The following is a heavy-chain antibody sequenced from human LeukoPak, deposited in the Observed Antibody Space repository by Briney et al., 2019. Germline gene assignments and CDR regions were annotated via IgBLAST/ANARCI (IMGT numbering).Heavy chain of an antibody. D-gene: IGHD4-17*01. CDR1: GFTFSSYA. CDR2: ISGSGGST. Sequence: GGSLRLPCAASGFTFSSYAMSWVRQAPGKGLEWVSAISGSGGSTYYADSVEGRFTISRDNSKNTLYLQMNSLRAEDTAVYYCAKDGDDGDYVGGWFDPWGQGTLVTVSS. CDR3: AKDGDDGDYVGGWFDP. V-gene: IGHV3-23*01. J-gene: IGHJ5*02.